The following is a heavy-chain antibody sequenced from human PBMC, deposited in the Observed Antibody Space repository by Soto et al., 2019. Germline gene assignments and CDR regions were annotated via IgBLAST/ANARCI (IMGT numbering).Heavy chain of an antibody. CDR1: ESTFSSYA. V-gene: IGHV3-23*01. CDR2: ISGSGGST. CDR3: AKDIVVVVAATPGVRYFDY. Sequence: GSLRLSCAASESTFSSYAMSWVRQAPGKGLEWVSAISGSGGSTYYADSVKGRFTISRDNSKNTLYLQMNSLRAEDTAVYYCAKDIVVVVAATPGVRYFDYWGQGTLVTVSS. J-gene: IGHJ4*02. D-gene: IGHD2-15*01.